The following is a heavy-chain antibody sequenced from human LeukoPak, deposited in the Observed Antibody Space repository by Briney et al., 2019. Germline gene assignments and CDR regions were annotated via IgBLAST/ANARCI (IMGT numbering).Heavy chain of an antibody. CDR3: ARAGVDTSMITA. CDR1: GGSISSYY. V-gene: IGHV4-59*01. J-gene: IGHJ5*02. Sequence: KPSETLSLTCTVSGGSISSYYWNWIRQPPGKGLEWIGYIYYSGSTNYNPSLKSRVTTSVDTSKNQFSLKLSSVTAADTAVYYCARAGVDTSMITAWGQGTLVTVSS. CDR2: IYYSGST. D-gene: IGHD5-18*01.